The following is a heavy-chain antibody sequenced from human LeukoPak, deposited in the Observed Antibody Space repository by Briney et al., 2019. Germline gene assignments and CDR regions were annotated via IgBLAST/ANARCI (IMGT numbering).Heavy chain of an antibody. CDR1: GYFFSAYY. V-gene: IGHV4-59*01. D-gene: IGHD2-8*01. CDR2: IYYSGST. Sequence: PSETLSLTCTFSGYFFSAYYWNWVRQPPGKGLEWIGYIYYSGSTNYNASLKRRVTISVDTSKKPSSLKLSPMDAAHRAVYDCERWRGPKWAPYWYVELWGRGTLVTVSS. J-gene: IGHJ2*01. CDR3: ERWRGPKWAPYWYVEL.